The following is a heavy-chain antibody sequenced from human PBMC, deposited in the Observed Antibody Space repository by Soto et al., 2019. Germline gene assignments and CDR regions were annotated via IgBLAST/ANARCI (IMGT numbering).Heavy chain of an antibody. D-gene: IGHD4-17*01. Sequence: GGSLRLSCAASGFSFSTYAMSWVRQAPGKGLEWVSAISASGDNTFYAESVTGRFTISRDNYMNALYLQINSLRVDDTAVYYCAHPRGYGVFDAYDIWGQGTMVTVSS. CDR1: GFSFSTYA. V-gene: IGHV3-23*01. CDR3: AHPRGYGVFDAYDI. J-gene: IGHJ3*02. CDR2: ISASGDNT.